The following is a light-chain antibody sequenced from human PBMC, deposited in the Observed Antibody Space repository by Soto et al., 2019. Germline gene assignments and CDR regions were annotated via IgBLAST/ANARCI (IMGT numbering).Light chain of an antibody. CDR2: AAS. CDR3: QQSATIPT. Sequence: DIQMTQSPSSLSASVGDRITITCRTSQNVDSYLNWYQQKVGEAPQLLISAASSLQSGVPSRFTGSGSGTDFTLTSNSLQPEVAATYYCQQSATIPTFGQGTRLEIK. CDR1: QNVDSY. J-gene: IGKJ5*01. V-gene: IGKV1-39*01.